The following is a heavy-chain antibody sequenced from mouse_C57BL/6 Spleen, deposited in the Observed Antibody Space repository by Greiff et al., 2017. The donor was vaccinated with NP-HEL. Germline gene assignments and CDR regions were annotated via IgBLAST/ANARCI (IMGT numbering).Heavy chain of an antibody. Sequence: EVHLVESGGGLVKPGGSLKLSCAASGFTFSDYGMHWVRQAPEKGLEWVAYISSGSSTIYYADTVKGRFTISRDNAKNTLFLQMTSLRSEDTAMYYCARGPMMVTTRYYAMDYWGQGTSVTVSS. J-gene: IGHJ4*01. V-gene: IGHV5-17*01. D-gene: IGHD2-3*01. CDR1: GFTFSDYG. CDR3: ARGPMMVTTRYYAMDY. CDR2: ISSGSSTI.